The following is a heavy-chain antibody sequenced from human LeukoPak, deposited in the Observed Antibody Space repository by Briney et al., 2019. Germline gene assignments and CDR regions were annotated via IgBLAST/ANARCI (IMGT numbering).Heavy chain of an antibody. D-gene: IGHD6-19*01. J-gene: IGHJ4*02. CDR1: GFTFSSYA. CDR3: ARGPTSVAGTPYYFDY. Sequence: GGSLRLSCSASGFTFSSYAMHWVRQAPGKGLEYVSAMSSNGDSTYYADSVKGRFTISRDNSKNTLYLQMNSLRAEDTAVYYCARGPTSVAGTPYYFDYWGQGTLVTVSS. V-gene: IGHV3-64*04. CDR2: MSSNGDST.